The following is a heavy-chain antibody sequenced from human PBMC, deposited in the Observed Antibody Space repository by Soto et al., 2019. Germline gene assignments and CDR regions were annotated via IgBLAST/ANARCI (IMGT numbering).Heavy chain of an antibody. CDR2: INAGNGNT. CDR1: GYTFTSYA. Sequence: ASVKVSCQASGYTFTSYAMHWVRQAPGQRLEWMGWINAGNGNTKYSQKFQGRVTITRDTSASTAYMELSSLRSEDTAVYYCARSDSMVRGVIITGFDYWGQGTLVTVSS. J-gene: IGHJ4*02. D-gene: IGHD3-10*01. CDR3: ARSDSMVRGVIITGFDY. V-gene: IGHV1-3*01.